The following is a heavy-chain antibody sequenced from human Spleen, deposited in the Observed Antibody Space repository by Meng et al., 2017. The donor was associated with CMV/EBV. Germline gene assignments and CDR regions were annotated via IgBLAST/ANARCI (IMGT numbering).Heavy chain of an antibody. Sequence: ASVKVSCKTSGYTFTDYYVHWVRQAPGQGLEWMGWINPNSGGTNYAQKFKGRVTMNRDTSIRTAYMELSSLRSEDTAVYYCARSHYCSSTSCYRGHAFDIWGQGTMVTVSS. CDR3: ARSHYCSSTSCYRGHAFDI. V-gene: IGHV1-2*02. D-gene: IGHD2-2*02. CDR2: INPNSGGT. CDR1: GYTFTDYY. J-gene: IGHJ3*02.